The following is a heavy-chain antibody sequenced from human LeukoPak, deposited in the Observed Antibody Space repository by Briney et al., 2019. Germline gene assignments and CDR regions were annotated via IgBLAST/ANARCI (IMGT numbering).Heavy chain of an antibody. CDR1: GGSISSYY. CDR3: ASVSGYYGSDWFDP. D-gene: IGHD3-10*01. Sequence: PSETLSLTCTVSGGSISSYYWSWIRQPAGKGLEWIGRIYTSGSTNYNPSLKSRVTISVDTSKNQFSLKLSSVTAADTAVYYCASVSGYYGSDWFDPWGQGTLVTVPS. V-gene: IGHV4-4*07. J-gene: IGHJ5*02. CDR2: IYTSGST.